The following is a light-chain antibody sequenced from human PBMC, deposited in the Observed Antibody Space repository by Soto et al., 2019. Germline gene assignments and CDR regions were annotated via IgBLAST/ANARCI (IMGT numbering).Light chain of an antibody. Sequence: EIVLTQSPATLSLSPGERATLSCRASQSVSGYLAWYQQQPGQAPRLLMYDASTRATGIPARFSGSGSGTASPLTISSLEPEDVADYYCQQRSNWPSTFGGGTKVEIK. J-gene: IGKJ4*01. CDR3: QQRSNWPST. CDR2: DAS. V-gene: IGKV3-11*01. CDR1: QSVSGY.